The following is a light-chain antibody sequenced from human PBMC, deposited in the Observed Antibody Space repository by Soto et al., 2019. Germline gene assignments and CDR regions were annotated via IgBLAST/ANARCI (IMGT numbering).Light chain of an antibody. CDR3: KHQGSSPPIT. J-gene: IGKJ5*01. CDR2: DAS. Sequence: DIPMSQCPSSVCGSXGDRVTIDCQARKEISNSLNWYQQTPGKPPKVLXXDASNLETGVQSRLSGSGYGKDFTLNISRLETEEFAVYYCKHQGSSPPITFGQGTRLEIK. V-gene: IGKV1-33*01. CDR1: KEISNS.